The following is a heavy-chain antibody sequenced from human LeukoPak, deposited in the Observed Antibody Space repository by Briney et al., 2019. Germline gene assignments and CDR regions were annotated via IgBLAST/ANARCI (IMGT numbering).Heavy chain of an antibody. CDR2: IYYSGST. CDR1: GGSISSSSYY. Sequence: SETLSLTCTVSGGSISSSSYYWGWIRQPPGKGLEWIGSIYYSGSTYYNPSLKSRVTISVDTSKNQFSLKLSSVTAADTAVYYCARGSKSITMVRGVMHDAFDIWGQGTMVTVSS. J-gene: IGHJ3*02. CDR3: ARGSKSITMVRGVMHDAFDI. D-gene: IGHD3-10*01. V-gene: IGHV4-39*07.